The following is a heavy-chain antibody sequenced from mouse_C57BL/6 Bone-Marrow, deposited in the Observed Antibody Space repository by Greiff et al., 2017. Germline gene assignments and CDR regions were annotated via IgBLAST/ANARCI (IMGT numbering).Heavy chain of an antibody. V-gene: IGHV14-2*01. CDR3: AAGGNYSPWFAH. CDR1: GFNINDYY. CDR2: IDPEDGET. Sequence: VQLQQSGAELVKPGASVKLSCTASGFNINDYYMHWVKQRTEQGLEGIGRIDPEDGETTYAPKFQGKATLTADTSSNTASLQLSSLTSEDTAVYYCAAGGNYSPWFAHGGEGNLVIVSA. D-gene: IGHD2-12*01. J-gene: IGHJ3*01.